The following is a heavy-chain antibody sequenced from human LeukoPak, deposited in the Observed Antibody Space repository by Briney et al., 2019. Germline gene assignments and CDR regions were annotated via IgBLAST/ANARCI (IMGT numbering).Heavy chain of an antibody. Sequence: GASLEISCEGSGSSFTSYWIGWVRQMPGKGLEWMGIIYPGDSDSRYSPSLQGQVTVSADKSISTAYLQWSSLKASDTAMYYCARQLYDSSGYSAFDIWGQGTMVTVSS. J-gene: IGHJ3*02. CDR3: ARQLYDSSGYSAFDI. CDR1: GSSFTSYW. D-gene: IGHD3-22*01. V-gene: IGHV5-51*01. CDR2: IYPGDSDS.